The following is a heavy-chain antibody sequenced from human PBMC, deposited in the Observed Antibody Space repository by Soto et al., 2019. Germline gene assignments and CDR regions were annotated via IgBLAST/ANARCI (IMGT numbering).Heavy chain of an antibody. V-gene: IGHV3-15*01. J-gene: IGHJ4*02. Sequence: LRLSCAASGFTFSNAWMSWVRQAPGNGREWVGRIKSKTDGGTTDYAAPVKGRFTISRDDSKNTLYLQMNSLKTEDTAVYYCTTGSYYYDSRDGWYFDYWGQGTLVTVSS. CDR1: GFTFSNAW. CDR2: IKSKTDGGTT. CDR3: TTGSYYYDSRDGWYFDY. D-gene: IGHD3-22*01.